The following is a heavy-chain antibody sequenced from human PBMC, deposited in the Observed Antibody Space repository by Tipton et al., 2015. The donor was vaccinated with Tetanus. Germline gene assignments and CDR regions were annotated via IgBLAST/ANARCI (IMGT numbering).Heavy chain of an antibody. J-gene: IGHJ6*02. CDR2: IYPGDSDT. D-gene: IGHD5-12*01. V-gene: IGHV5-51*03. CDR1: GYSFTSYW. CDR3: ARRGYSGYDYDHYYYYGMDV. Sequence: QLVQSGAEVKKPGESLKISCKGSGYSFTSYWIGWVRQMPGKGLEWMGIIYPGDSDTRYSPSFQGQVTISADKSISTAYLQWSSLKASDTAMYYCARRGYSGYDYDHYYYYGMDVWGQGTTVTVSS.